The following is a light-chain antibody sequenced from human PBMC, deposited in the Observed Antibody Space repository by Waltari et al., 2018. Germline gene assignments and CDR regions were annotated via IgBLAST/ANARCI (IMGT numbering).Light chain of an antibody. V-gene: IGLV2-14*01. J-gene: IGLJ1*01. CDR2: EVS. CDR3: SSYATSRTL. Sequence: QSALTQPASVPGSPGQSITISCTGTTSDIGSHNYVSWYQQQSGKAPKLLIYEVSHRPSGISDRFSGSKSDNTAFLTISSLQAEDESDYYCSSYATSRTLFGTGTQVTVL. CDR1: TSDIGSHNY.